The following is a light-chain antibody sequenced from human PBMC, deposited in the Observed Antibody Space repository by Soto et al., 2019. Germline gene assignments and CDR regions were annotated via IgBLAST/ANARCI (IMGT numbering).Light chain of an antibody. CDR2: DVN. CDR1: SSDVGGYNS. V-gene: IGLV2-11*01. Sequence: QSVLTQPRSVSGSPGQSVTISCTGTSSDVGGYNSVSWYQQHPGKAPKLMIYDVNKRPSGVPDRFSGSKSGNTASLTISGLQAEDEADYYCCSYAGSFYVFGTGTRSPS. J-gene: IGLJ1*01. CDR3: CSYAGSFYV.